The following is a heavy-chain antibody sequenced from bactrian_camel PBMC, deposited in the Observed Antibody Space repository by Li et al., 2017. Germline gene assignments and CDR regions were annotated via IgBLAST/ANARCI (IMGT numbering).Heavy chain of an antibody. V-gene: IGHV3S53*01. CDR2: RASDGGI. D-gene: IGHD1*01. CDR1: GYYTGYC. Sequence: HVQLVESGGDSVQAGGSLRLSCEASGYYTGYCMGWFRQVPGKEREGVAVRASDGGITYADSVKGRFTISRDDAKNTVYLQMNSLRPEDTAMYYCAADRLACLTQMPRPMSPRAYNLWGQGTQVTVS. J-gene: IGHJ4*01. CDR3: AADRLACLTQMPRPMSPRAYNL.